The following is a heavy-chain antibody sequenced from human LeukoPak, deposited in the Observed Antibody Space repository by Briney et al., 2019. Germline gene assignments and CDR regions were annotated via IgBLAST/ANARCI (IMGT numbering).Heavy chain of an antibody. J-gene: IGHJ2*01. D-gene: IGHD6-19*01. CDR1: GGSIGGYF. CDR2: IYYSGST. V-gene: IGHV4-59*01. CDR3: ARGWYGWYFDL. Sequence: SETLSLTCTVSGGSIGGYFRSWIRQPPGKGLEWIGYIYYSGSTNYNPSLKSRVTISVDTSKNQFSLKLSSVTAAGTAVYYCARGWYGWYFDLWGRGTLVTVSS.